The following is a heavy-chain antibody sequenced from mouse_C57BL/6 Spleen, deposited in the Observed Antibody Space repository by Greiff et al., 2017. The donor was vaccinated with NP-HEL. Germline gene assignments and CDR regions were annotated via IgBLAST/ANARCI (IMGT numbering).Heavy chain of an antibody. Sequence: VQLQQSGAELAKPGASVKLSCKASGYTFTSYWMHWVKQRPGQGLEWIGYINPRSGYTKYNQKFKDQATLTADKSSSTAYMQLSSLTYEDSAVYYCAVPPLYGSHLCFDYWGQGTTLTVSS. CDR1: GYTFTSYW. D-gene: IGHD1-1*01. J-gene: IGHJ2*01. V-gene: IGHV1-7*01. CDR2: INPRSGYT. CDR3: AVPPLYGSHLCFDY.